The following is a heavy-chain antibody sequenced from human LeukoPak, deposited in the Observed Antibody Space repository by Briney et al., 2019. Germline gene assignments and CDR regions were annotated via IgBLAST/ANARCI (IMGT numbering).Heavy chain of an antibody. CDR1: GFTFSSYG. CDR2: IRYDGSNK. D-gene: IGHD3-10*01. J-gene: IGHJ4*02. V-gene: IGHV3-30*02. Sequence: GGSLRLSCAASGFTFSSYGMHWVRRAPGKGLEWVAFIRYDGSNKYYADSVKGRFTISRDNSKNTLYLQMNSLRAEDTAVYYCAKVDGSGSYYDYWGQGTLVTVSS. CDR3: AKVDGSGSYYDY.